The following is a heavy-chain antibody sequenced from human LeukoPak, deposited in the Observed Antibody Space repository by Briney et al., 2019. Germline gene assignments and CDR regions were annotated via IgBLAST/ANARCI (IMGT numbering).Heavy chain of an antibody. CDR1: GFTFSSYW. V-gene: IGHV3-74*01. CDR2: INSDGSST. D-gene: IGHD5-18*01. Sequence: GGSLRLSCAASGFTFSSYWMHWVRHAPGKGLVWVSRINSDGSSTSYADSVKGRFTISRDNANDTLYLQMNSLRAEDTAVYYCARDNSYGPWPGYYYYMDVWGKGTTVTVSS. J-gene: IGHJ6*03. CDR3: ARDNSYGPWPGYYYYMDV.